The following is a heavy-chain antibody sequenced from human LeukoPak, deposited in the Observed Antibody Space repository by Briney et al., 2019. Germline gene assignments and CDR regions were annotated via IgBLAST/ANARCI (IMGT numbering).Heavy chain of an antibody. CDR2: IIHIFGTA. Sequence: ASVKVSCKASGGTFSIYAISWVRQAPGQGLEWMGGIIHIFGTANYAQKFQGRVTITADESTSTAYMELSSLRSEDTAVYYCARSVKMVRGFDYWGQGTLVTVSS. V-gene: IGHV1-69*13. D-gene: IGHD3-10*01. CDR1: GGTFSIYA. CDR3: ARSVKMVRGFDY. J-gene: IGHJ4*02.